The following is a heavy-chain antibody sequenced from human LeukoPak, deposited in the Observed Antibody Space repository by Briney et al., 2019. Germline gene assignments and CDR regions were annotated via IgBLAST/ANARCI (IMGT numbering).Heavy chain of an antibody. Sequence: ASVKVSCKASGYTFTSYDINWVRQATGQGLEWMGWMNPNSGNTGYAQKFQGRVTITRNTSISTAYMELSSLRSEDTAVYYCARLTRRSGWYPNWFDPWGQGTLVTVSS. CDR1: GYTFTSYD. CDR2: MNPNSGNT. D-gene: IGHD6-19*01. J-gene: IGHJ5*02. V-gene: IGHV1-8*03. CDR3: ARLTRRSGWYPNWFDP.